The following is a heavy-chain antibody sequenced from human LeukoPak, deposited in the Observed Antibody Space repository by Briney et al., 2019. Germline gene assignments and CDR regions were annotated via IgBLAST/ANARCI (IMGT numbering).Heavy chain of an antibody. D-gene: IGHD2-2*02. V-gene: IGHV3-30*18. J-gene: IGHJ3*02. Sequence: PGRSLRLSCAASGFTFSSYGMHRVRQAPGKGLEWVAVISYDGSNKYYADSVKGRFTISRDNSKNTLYLQMNSLRAEDTAVYYCAKVSLYPLDAFDIWGQGTMVTVSS. CDR3: AKVSLYPLDAFDI. CDR1: GFTFSSYG. CDR2: ISYDGSNK.